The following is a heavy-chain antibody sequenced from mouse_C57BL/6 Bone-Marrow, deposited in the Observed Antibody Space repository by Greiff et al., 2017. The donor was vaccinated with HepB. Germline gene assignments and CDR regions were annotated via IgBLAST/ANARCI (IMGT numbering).Heavy chain of an antibody. D-gene: IGHD1-1*01. J-gene: IGHJ2*01. Sequence: EVMLVESGGDLVKPGGSLKLSCAASGFTFSSYGMSWVRQTPDKRLEWVATISSGGSYTYYPDSVKGRFTIARDNAKNSLYLQMSRLNAEDTAMYYCARQVLPYFDYWGQGTTLTVSS. CDR3: ARQVLPYFDY. V-gene: IGHV5-6*01. CDR2: ISSGGSYT. CDR1: GFTFSSYG.